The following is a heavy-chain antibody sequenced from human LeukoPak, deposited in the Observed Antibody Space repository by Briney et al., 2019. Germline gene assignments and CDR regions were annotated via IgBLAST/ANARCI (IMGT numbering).Heavy chain of an antibody. J-gene: IGHJ6*03. CDR3: ASLSPYYYYYYMDV. V-gene: IGHV4-39*01. Sequence: SETLSLTCTVSGGSISSSSYYWGWIRQPPGKGLEWVGSIYYSGSTYYNPSLQSRLTISVDTSKNQLSLKLSSVTAADTAVYYCASLSPYYYYYYMDVWGRGTTVTVSS. CDR2: IYYSGST. CDR1: GGSISSSSYY.